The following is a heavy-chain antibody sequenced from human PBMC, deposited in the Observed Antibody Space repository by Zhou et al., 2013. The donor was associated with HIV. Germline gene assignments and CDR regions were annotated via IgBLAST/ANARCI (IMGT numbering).Heavy chain of an antibody. CDR3: ARDQPGAGIDAFNI. CDR1: GGTVSTYA. CDR2: VIPVMGIS. V-gene: IGHV1-69*05. D-gene: IGHD1-26*01. J-gene: IGHJ3*02. Sequence: QVQLVQSGAEVKKPGSSVKVSCKASGGTVSTYAISWVRQDPGQGLEWMGGVIPVMGISSYAQKFQGRLTIITNESTGTVYMELSSLTSEDTAMYFCARDQPGAGIDAFNIWGQGTMVAVSS.